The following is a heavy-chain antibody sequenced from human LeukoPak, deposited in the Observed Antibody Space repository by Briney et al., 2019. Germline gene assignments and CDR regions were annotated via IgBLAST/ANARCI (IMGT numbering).Heavy chain of an antibody. V-gene: IGHV3-23*01. D-gene: IGHD3-9*01. CDR1: GFTFSSYA. CDR2: ISGSGGST. Sequence: QPGGSLILSCAASGFTFSSYAMSWVRQAPGKGLEWVSAISGSGGSTYYADSVKGRFTISRDNSKNTLYLQMNSLRAEDTAVYYCAKVRRNYDILTGYYDFDYWGQGTLVTVSS. J-gene: IGHJ4*02. CDR3: AKVRRNYDILTGYYDFDY.